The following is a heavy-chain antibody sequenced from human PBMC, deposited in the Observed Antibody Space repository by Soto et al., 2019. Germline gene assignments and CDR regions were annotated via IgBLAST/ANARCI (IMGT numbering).Heavy chain of an antibody. CDR1: GYTFTNYG. V-gene: IGHV1-18*01. J-gene: IGHJ4*02. D-gene: IGHD2-2*01. Sequence: ASVKVSCKASGYTFTNYGISWVRQAPGQGLEWMAWISAYNGNTNYVQRLQGRVTMTTDTSTSTAYMELRSLRSDDTAVYYCARDVVVVPAANRRFEYWGQGTLVTVPS. CDR3: ARDVVVVPAANRRFEY. CDR2: ISAYNGNT.